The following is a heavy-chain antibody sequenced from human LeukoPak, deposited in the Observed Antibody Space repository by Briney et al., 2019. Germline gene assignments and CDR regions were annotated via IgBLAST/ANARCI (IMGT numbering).Heavy chain of an antibody. J-gene: IGHJ4*02. CDR3: ARVNSGSYYHFDY. V-gene: IGHV1-2*02. CDR1: GYTFTGYY. CDR2: INPYSGVT. Sequence: ASVKVSCKTSGYTFTGYYMHWVRQAPGQGLEWMGWINPYSGVTNYAPKFQGTVTMTTDTSTSTTYMELRNLRSDDTAVYYCARVNSGSYYHFDYWGQGTLVTVSS. D-gene: IGHD1-26*01.